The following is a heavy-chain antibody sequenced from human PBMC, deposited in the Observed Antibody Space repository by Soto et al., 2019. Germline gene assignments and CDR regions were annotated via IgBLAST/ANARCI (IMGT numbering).Heavy chain of an antibody. CDR3: ARGDSSSSDWFDP. Sequence: SETLSLTCTVSGGSISSYYWSWIRQPPGKGLEWIGYIYYSGSTNYNPSLKSRVTISVDTSKNQFSLKLSSVTAADTAVYYCARGDSSSSDWFDPWGQGTLVTLSS. D-gene: IGHD6-13*01. J-gene: IGHJ5*02. V-gene: IGHV4-59*01. CDR2: IYYSGST. CDR1: GGSISSYY.